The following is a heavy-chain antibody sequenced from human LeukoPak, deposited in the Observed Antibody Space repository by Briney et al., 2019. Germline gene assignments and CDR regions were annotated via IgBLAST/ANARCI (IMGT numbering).Heavy chain of an antibody. V-gene: IGHV3-11*01. CDR3: ARGGSYLSAFDI. D-gene: IGHD3-16*02. Sequence: GGPLRLSCAPPGFTFSDYYMSWIRQAPGKGLDGVSYISSSGSTIYYAGPVKGRFTIYRENSKNTLYLQMNSRRAEDTAVYYCARGGSYLSAFDIWGKGTMVTVSS. J-gene: IGHJ3*02. CDR1: GFTFSDYY. CDR2: ISSSGSTI.